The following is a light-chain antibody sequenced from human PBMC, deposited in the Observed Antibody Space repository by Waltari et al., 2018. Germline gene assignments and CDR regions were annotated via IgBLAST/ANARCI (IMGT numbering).Light chain of an antibody. CDR1: QRVSHTY. V-gene: IGKV3-20*01. Sequence: RAMQRVSHTYLGWVQQKPGQAPRLVMYGTYSGDTGFPDRFSGSGSGTDFSLTISRLGREDFAMYYGQQYDGAVLTFGGGTKVEL. CDR3: QQYDGAVLT. CDR2: GTY. J-gene: IGKJ4*01.